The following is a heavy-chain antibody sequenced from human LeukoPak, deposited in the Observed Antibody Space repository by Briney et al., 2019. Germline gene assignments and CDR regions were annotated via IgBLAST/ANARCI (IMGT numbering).Heavy chain of an antibody. V-gene: IGHV3-66*01. J-gene: IGHJ6*03. CDR1: GFTVSSNY. CDR2: IYSGGST. D-gene: IGHD1-26*01. Sequence: GGSLRLSCAASGFTVSSNYMSWARQAPGKGLEWVSVIYSGGSTYYADSVKGRFTISRDNSKNTLYLQMNSLRAEDTAVYYCARDRGSYLAYYYYMDVWGKGTTVSVSS. CDR3: ARDRGSYLAYYYYMDV.